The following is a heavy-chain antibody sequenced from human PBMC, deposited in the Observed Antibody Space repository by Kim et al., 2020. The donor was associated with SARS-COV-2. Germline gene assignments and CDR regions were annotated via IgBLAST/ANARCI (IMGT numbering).Heavy chain of an antibody. V-gene: IGHV3-73*01. CDR2: IRSKDNNYAT. CDR3: TSLHVTDGSERHFDY. Sequence: GESLKISCAASGFTFSGAAMHWVRQASGKGLEWVGRIRSKDNNYATAYGASVRGRFTISRDDSKNTAYLQMSSLKTEDTAVYYCTSLHVTDGSERHFDYW. CDR1: GFTFSGAA. D-gene: IGHD3-10*01. J-gene: IGHJ4*01.